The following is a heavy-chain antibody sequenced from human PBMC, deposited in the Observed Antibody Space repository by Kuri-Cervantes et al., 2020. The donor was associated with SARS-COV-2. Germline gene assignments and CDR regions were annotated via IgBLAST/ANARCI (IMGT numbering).Heavy chain of an antibody. CDR1: GFSFSSYG. CDR3: ARERSGSYDY. CDR2: INWNGGST. V-gene: IGHV3-20*01. Sequence: GGSLRLSCVASGFSFSSYGMSWVRQAPGKGLEWVSGINWNGGSTGYADSVKGRFTISRDNAKNSLYLQMNSLRAEDTALYHCARERSGSYDYWGQGTLVTVSS. D-gene: IGHD1-26*01. J-gene: IGHJ4*02.